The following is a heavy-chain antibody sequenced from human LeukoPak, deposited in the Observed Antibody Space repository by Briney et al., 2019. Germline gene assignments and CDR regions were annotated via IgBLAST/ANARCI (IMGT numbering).Heavy chain of an antibody. CDR3: ARGWPQEA. Sequence: SETLSLTCAVYGGSFSGYYWSWIRQPPGKGLEWIGEINHSGSTNYNPSLKSRVTISVDTSKNQFSLKLSSVTAADTAVYYCARGWPQEAWGQGTLVTVSS. CDR1: GGSFSGYY. CDR2: INHSGST. D-gene: IGHD5-12*01. J-gene: IGHJ5*02. V-gene: IGHV4-34*01.